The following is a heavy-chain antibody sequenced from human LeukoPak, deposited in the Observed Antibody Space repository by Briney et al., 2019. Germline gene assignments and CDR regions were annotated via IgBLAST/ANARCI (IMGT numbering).Heavy chain of an antibody. J-gene: IGHJ5*02. D-gene: IGHD3-22*01. CDR1: GFSFSTQR. Sequence: GGSLRLSCEASGFSFSTQRMHWVRQAPGKGLVWVSYINIDERITGYADSVKGRFTISRDNGKNSLYLQMNSLRAEDTAVYYCARDLDSSLYWFDPWGQGTLVTVSS. CDR3: ARDLDSSLYWFDP. CDR2: INIDERIT. V-gene: IGHV3-74*01.